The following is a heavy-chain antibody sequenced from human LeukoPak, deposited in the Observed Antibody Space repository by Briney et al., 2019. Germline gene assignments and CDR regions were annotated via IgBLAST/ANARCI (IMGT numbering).Heavy chain of an antibody. Sequence: QTSETLSLTCTVSGDSISSSSYYWGWIRQPPGKGLEWIGSIHYSGSTYYNPSLKSRVTISVDTSKNQFSLKLSSVTAADTAVYYCARDVTAAFDYWGQGTLVTVSS. CDR1: GDSISSSSYY. CDR2: IHYSGST. CDR3: ARDVTAAFDY. D-gene: IGHD6-13*01. V-gene: IGHV4-39*07. J-gene: IGHJ4*02.